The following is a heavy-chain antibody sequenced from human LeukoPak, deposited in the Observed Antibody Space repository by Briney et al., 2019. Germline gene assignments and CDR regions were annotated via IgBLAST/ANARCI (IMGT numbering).Heavy chain of an antibody. Sequence: GGSLRLSCAASGFTFSNAWMSWVRQAPGKGLEWVGRIKSKSDGGTTDYAAPVKGRFTISRDDSKDTLYLQMNSLRAEDTAVYYCAKDDYDILTGYYKGFDYWGQGTLVTVSS. D-gene: IGHD3-9*01. J-gene: IGHJ4*02. CDR1: GFTFSNAW. V-gene: IGHV3-15*01. CDR2: IKSKSDGGTT. CDR3: AKDDYDILTGYYKGFDY.